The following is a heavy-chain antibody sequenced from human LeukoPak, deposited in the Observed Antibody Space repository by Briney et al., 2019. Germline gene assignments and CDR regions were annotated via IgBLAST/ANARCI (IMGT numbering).Heavy chain of an antibody. V-gene: IGHV1-69*13. CDR2: IIPIFGTA. CDR3: ARDSSEFRSLIPH. D-gene: IGHD2-21*01. J-gene: IGHJ1*01. Sequence: ASVKVSCKASGGIFSNYAISWVRQAPGQGLEWMGGIIPIFGTANYAEKFRGRDTITADETTSTAYMELSRLKSEDTAVYYCARDSSEFRSLIPHWGQGTLVTVSS. CDR1: GGIFSNYA.